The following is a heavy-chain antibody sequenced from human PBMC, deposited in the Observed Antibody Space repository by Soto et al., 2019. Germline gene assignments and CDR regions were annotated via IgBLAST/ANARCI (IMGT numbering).Heavy chain of an antibody. CDR3: ARNGKYSSSFDY. D-gene: IGHD6-6*01. V-gene: IGHV3-66*01. CDR1: GFTVSSNY. CDR2: IYSGGST. Sequence: EVQLVESGGGLVQPGGSLRLSCAASGFTVSSNYMSWVRQAPGKGLEWVSVIYSGGSTYYADSVKGRFTISRDNPKNTLYLQMNSLRAEDTAVYYCARNGKYSSSFDYWGQGTLVTVSS. J-gene: IGHJ4*02.